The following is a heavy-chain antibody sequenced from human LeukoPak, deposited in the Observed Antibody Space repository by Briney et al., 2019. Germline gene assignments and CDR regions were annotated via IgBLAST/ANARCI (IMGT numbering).Heavy chain of an antibody. D-gene: IGHD2-2*02. Sequence: GGSLRLSCAASGFTFSSYAMSWVRQAPGKGLEWVSAISGSGGSTYYADSVKGRFTISRDNSKNTLYPQMNSLRAEDTAVYYCAKDYRYCSSTSCYNADAFDIWGQGTMVTVSS. CDR2: ISGSGGST. V-gene: IGHV3-23*01. CDR3: AKDYRYCSSTSCYNADAFDI. J-gene: IGHJ3*02. CDR1: GFTFSSYA.